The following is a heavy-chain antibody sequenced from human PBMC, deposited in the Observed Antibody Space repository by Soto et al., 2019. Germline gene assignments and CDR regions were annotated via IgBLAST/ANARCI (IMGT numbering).Heavy chain of an antibody. V-gene: IGHV3-66*01. J-gene: IGHJ3*02. Sequence: EVQLVESGGGLVQPGGSLRLSCAASGFTVSSNSMSWVRQAPGKGLEGVSVIYSGGSTYYADSVKGRFTISRDNSKNTLYLQMNSLRAEDTAVYYCATDILTGSDAFDIWGQGTMVTVSS. D-gene: IGHD3-9*01. CDR3: ATDILTGSDAFDI. CDR2: IYSGGST. CDR1: GFTVSSNS.